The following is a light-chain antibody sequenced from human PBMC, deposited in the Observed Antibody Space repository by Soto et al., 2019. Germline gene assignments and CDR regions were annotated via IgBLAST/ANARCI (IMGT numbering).Light chain of an antibody. J-gene: IGKJ5*01. Sequence: EIVMTQSPATLSVSPGERATLSCRASQSVSSNLAWYQQKPGQAPRLLIYGASTRATGIPARFSGSGSGTDFTLTISCLQSEDFATYYCQQYYSYQITFGQGTRLEIK. CDR2: GAS. CDR3: QQYYSYQIT. CDR1: QSVSSN. V-gene: IGKV3-15*01.